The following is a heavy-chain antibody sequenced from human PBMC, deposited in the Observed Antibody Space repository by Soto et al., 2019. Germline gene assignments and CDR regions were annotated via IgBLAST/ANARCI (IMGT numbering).Heavy chain of an antibody. CDR1: GFTVSSNY. D-gene: IGHD2-2*01. V-gene: IGHV3-53*04. CDR2: IYSGGST. CDR3: ASYCSSTSCFPYYYYGMDV. Sequence: PGGSLRLSCAASGFTVSSNYMSWFRQAPGKGLEWVSAIYSGGSTYYADSVKGRFTISRHNSKNTLYLQMNSLRAEDTAVYYCASYCSSTSCFPYYYYGMDVWGQGTTVTVSS. J-gene: IGHJ6*02.